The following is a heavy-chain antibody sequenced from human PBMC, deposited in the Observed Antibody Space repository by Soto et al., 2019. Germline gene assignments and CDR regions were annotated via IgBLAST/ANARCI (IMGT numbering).Heavy chain of an antibody. CDR2: ISYDGSKK. CDR1: GFTFSNYG. V-gene: IGHV3-30*18. CDR3: AKDGET. D-gene: IGHD3-10*01. Sequence: QVQLVESGGGVVQPGRSLRLSCTTSGFTFSNYGMHWVRQAPGKGLEWVAAISYDGSKKYYADSVKGRFSISRDNSKNTLYLQMNSLRAEDTAVYYCAKDGETWGQGTLVTVSS. J-gene: IGHJ5*02.